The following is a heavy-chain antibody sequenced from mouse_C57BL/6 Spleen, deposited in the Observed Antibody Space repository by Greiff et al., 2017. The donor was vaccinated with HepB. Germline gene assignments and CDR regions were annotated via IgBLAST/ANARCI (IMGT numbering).Heavy chain of an antibody. CDR1: GYTFTDYH. V-gene: IGHV1-22*01. CDR2: INPNNGGT. Sequence: EVQLQQSGPELVKPGASVKMSCKASGYTFTDYHMHWVKQSHGKSLEWIGYINPNNGGTSYNQKFKGKATLTVNKSSSTAYMELRSLTSEDSAVYYCARGYDYDHDGAWFAYWGQGTLVTVSA. CDR3: ARGYDYDHDGAWFAY. J-gene: IGHJ3*01. D-gene: IGHD2-4*01.